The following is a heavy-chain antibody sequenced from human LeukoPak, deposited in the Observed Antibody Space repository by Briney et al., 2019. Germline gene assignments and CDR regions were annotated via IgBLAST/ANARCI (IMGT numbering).Heavy chain of an antibody. J-gene: IGHJ4*02. Sequence: ASVKVSCKASGYTFTGYYMHWVRQAPGQGLEWMGWINPNSGGTNYAQKFQGRVTMTRDTSISTAYMELSRLRSDDTAVYHCARDERGIVVVPAAISYWGQGTLVTVSS. D-gene: IGHD2-2*02. CDR2: INPNSGGT. CDR3: ARDERGIVVVPAAISY. V-gene: IGHV1-2*02. CDR1: GYTFTGYY.